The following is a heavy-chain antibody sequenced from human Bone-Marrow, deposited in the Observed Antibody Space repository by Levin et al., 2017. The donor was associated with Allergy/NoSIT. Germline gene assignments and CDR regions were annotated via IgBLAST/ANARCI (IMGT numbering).Heavy chain of an antibody. Sequence: RASETLSLTCTVSGGSITTHYWSWIRQPPGKGLEWIGFLYYSGNTNYNPALKSRVSISVDTSKNQFSLKLNSVTAADTAVYYCARKKGFSSGYGFDYWGQGTLVAVSS. CDR2: LYYSGNT. CDR3: ARKKGFSSGYGFDY. D-gene: IGHD3-22*01. V-gene: IGHV4-59*11. J-gene: IGHJ4*02. CDR1: GGSITTHY.